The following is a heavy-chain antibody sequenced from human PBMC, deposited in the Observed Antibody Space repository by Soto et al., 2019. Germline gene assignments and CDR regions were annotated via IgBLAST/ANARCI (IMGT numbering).Heavy chain of an antibody. CDR1: GFTFSSYS. J-gene: IGHJ5*02. Sequence: EVQLVESGGGLVQPGGSLRLSCAASGFTFSSYSMNWVRQAPGKGLEWVSYISSSSSTIYYADSVKGRFTISRDNAKNSLYLQMNSLRDEDTAVYYCARRTYSSSWYGGWFDPWGQGTLVTVSS. CDR3: ARRTYSSSWYGGWFDP. D-gene: IGHD6-13*01. CDR2: ISSSSSTI. V-gene: IGHV3-48*02.